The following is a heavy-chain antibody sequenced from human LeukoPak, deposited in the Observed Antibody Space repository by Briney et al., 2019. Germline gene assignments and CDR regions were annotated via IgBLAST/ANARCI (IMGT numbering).Heavy chain of an antibody. J-gene: IGHJ5*02. CDR1: GFTFSSYS. CDR3: ATGGYTTWFDP. D-gene: IGHD2-15*01. CDR2: ISTNGRDT. V-gene: IGHV3-23*01. Sequence: PAGSLRLSCAASGFTFSSYSMSWVRQSPGKGLEWVSNISTNGRDTYYADAVKGRFTISRDNSKNTLYLEMNSMRAEDTAVYYCATGGYTTWFDPWGQGTLVTVSS.